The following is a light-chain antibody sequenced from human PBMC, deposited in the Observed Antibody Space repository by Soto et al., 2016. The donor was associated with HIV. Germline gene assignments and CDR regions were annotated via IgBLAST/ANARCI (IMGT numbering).Light chain of an antibody. Sequence: DIQMTQSPSTLSASVGDRVTITCRASQSLNRWLAWYQQEPGKVPKLLIYQVSTLERGVSSRFSGTGSGTEFTLSISSLQPDDFATYYCQQYNSFPRTFGQGTKVEIK. CDR2: QVS. CDR3: QQYNSFPRT. CDR1: QSLNRW. J-gene: IGKJ1*01. V-gene: IGKV1-5*03.